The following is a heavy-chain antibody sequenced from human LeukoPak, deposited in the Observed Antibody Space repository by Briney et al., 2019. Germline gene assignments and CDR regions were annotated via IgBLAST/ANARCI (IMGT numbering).Heavy chain of an antibody. CDR1: GFTFSSYW. D-gene: IGHD6-13*01. CDR2: MKYDGSEK. CDR3: ARDIAAAGLFFDY. V-gene: IGHV3-7*01. J-gene: IGHJ4*02. Sequence: GGSLRLSCAASGFTFSSYWMSWVRQAPGRGLEWVANMKYDGSEKDYVDSVKGRFTISRDNAKNSLYLQMNSLRAEDTAVYYCARDIAAAGLFFDYCGQGTLVTVSS.